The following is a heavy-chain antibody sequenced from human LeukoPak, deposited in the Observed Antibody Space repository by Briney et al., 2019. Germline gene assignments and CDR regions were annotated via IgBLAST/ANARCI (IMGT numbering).Heavy chain of an antibody. CDR1: GFTVSSNF. V-gene: IGHV3-53*01. J-gene: IGHJ4*02. CDR3: ARDIGGIFDS. Sequence: PGGSLRLSCAASGFTVSSNFMSWVRQAPGKGLEWVSVIYSGGDTYYTDSVKGRFTISRDNSKKTLYLQMNSLRAEDMAVYYCARDIGGIFDSWGQGTLVTVSS. D-gene: IGHD1-26*01. CDR2: IYSGGDT.